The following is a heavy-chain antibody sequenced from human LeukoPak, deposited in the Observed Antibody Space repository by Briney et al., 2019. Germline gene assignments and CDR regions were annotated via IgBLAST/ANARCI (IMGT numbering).Heavy chain of an antibody. CDR3: ARQIASAGTAGFDF. Sequence: PSETLSLTCTVSGGSISSYYWSWIRQPAGKGLEWIGRIYSTGSTNYNPSLKSRVTMSVDTSKDQFSLRLRSVTAADTAVYYCARQIASAGTAGFDFWGQGALVTVSS. J-gene: IGHJ4*02. V-gene: IGHV4-4*07. CDR1: GGSISSYY. CDR2: IYSTGST. D-gene: IGHD6-13*01.